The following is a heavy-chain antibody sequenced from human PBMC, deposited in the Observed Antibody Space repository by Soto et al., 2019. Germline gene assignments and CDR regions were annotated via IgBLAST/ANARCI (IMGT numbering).Heavy chain of an antibody. J-gene: IGHJ6*02. CDR1: GGSFSGYY. Sequence: SETLSFTCAVYGGSFSGYYWSWIRQPPGKGLEWIGEINHSGSTNYNPSLKSRVTISVDTSKNQFSLKLSSVTAADTAVYYCARALSYYDFWSGYYSSYYGMDVWGQGTTVTVS. D-gene: IGHD3-3*01. CDR3: ARALSYYDFWSGYYSSYYGMDV. V-gene: IGHV4-34*01. CDR2: INHSGST.